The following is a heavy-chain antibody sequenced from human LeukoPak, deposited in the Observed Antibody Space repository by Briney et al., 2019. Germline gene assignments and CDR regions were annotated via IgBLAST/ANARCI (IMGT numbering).Heavy chain of an antibody. V-gene: IGHV3-30*02. CDR1: GFTFSSYG. D-gene: IGHD3-22*01. CDR2: IRYDGSNK. J-gene: IGHJ4*02. Sequence: GGSLRLSCAASGFTFSSYGMHWVRQAPGKGLEWVAFIRYDGSNKYYADSVKGRFTISRDNSKNTLYLQMNSLRAEDTAVYYCAKGENDSSGYYYVAPSWFDYWGQGTLVTVSS. CDR3: AKGENDSSGYYYVAPSWFDY.